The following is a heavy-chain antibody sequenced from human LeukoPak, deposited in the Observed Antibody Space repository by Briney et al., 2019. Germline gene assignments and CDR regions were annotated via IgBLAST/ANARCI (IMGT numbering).Heavy chain of an antibody. V-gene: IGHV1-18*01. CDR1: GYTFTSYG. J-gene: IGHJ4*02. Sequence: GASVKVSCKASGYTFTSYGISWVRQAPGQGLEWMVWISAYNGNTNYAQKLQGRVTMTTDTSTSTAYMELRSLRSDDTAVYYCAREPNWNDEKTFDYWGQGTLVTVSS. CDR3: AREPNWNDEKTFDY. CDR2: ISAYNGNT. D-gene: IGHD1-1*01.